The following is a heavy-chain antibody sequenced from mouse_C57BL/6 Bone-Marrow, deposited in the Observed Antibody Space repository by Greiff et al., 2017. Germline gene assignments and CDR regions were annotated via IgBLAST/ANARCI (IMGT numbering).Heavy chain of an antibody. D-gene: IGHD2-4*01. J-gene: IGHJ4*01. CDR3: ARDSRYDYDDGYYAMDY. V-gene: IGHV1-76*01. CDR2: IYPGSGNT. CDR1: GYTFTDYY. Sequence: VQLQQSGAELVRPGASVKLSCKASGYTFTDYYINWVKQRPGQGLEWIARIYPGSGNTYYNEKFKGKATLTAEKSSSTAYMQLSSLTSEDSAVYFCARDSRYDYDDGYYAMDYWGQGTSVTVSS.